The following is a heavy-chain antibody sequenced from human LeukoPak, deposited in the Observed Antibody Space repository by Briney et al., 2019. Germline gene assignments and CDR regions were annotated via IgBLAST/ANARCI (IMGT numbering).Heavy chain of an antibody. Sequence: SGTLSLTCTVSGGSVSSGSYYWSWIRQPPGKGLEWIGYIYYSGSTNYNPSLKSRVTISVDTSKNQFSLKLSSVTAADTAVYYCARDGCSGGSCYDGMDVWGKGTTVTVSS. V-gene: IGHV4-61*01. CDR2: IYYSGST. J-gene: IGHJ6*04. D-gene: IGHD2-15*01. CDR1: GGSVSSGSYY. CDR3: ARDGCSGGSCYDGMDV.